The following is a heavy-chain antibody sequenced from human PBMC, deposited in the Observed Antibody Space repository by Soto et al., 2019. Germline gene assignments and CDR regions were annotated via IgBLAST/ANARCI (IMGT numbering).Heavy chain of an antibody. V-gene: IGHV1-8*01. Sequence: ASVKVSCKASGYTFTSYDINWVRQATGQGLEWMGWMNPNSGNTGYAQKFQGRVTVTRDTSTSTVYMELSSLRSEDTAVYYCAREGITGIHYFEYWGQGTLVTVSS. CDR3: AREGITGIHYFEY. CDR1: GYTFTSYD. J-gene: IGHJ4*02. CDR2: MNPNSGNT. D-gene: IGHD1-20*01.